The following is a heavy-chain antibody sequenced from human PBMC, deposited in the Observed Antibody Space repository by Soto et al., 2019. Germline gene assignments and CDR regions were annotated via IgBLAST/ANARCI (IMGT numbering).Heavy chain of an antibody. CDR2: ISNDGGYK. J-gene: IGHJ5*02. CDR3: TSVGSGGGGHH. CDR1: GFMFSDYG. D-gene: IGHD3-16*01. V-gene: IGHV3-30*03. Sequence: QVQVVESGGGVVRPGRSLRLSCAASGFMFSDYGMYWVRQAPAKGLGWLAVISNDGGYKYYLDSVKGRFSISRDNSKSTLYLQMNSLTPDYTAVYYCTSVGSGGGGHHWSQGPLVTVSS.